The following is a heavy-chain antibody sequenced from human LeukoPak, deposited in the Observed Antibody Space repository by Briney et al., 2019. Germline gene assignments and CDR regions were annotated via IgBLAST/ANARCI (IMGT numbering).Heavy chain of an antibody. CDR3: ATPPTGTTTTGEYYFDS. CDR2: IIPFFGSA. CDR1: GGTFSSNT. V-gene: IGHV1-69*01. J-gene: IGHJ4*02. Sequence: SVKVSCMACGGTFSSNTIAWVRQAPGQGLEWLGGIIPFFGSANYAQKFQGRVTITADESTSTAYMELSSLRSEDTAVYYCATPPTGTTTTGEYYFDSWGQGTLDTVSS. D-gene: IGHD1-1*01.